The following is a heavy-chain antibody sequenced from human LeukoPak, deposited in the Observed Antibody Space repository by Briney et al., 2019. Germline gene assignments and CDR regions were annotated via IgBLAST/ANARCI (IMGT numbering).Heavy chain of an antibody. Sequence: PGGSLRLSCAASGFTFSSYAMSWVRQAPGKGLEWVSAISGSGGSTYYADSVKGRFTISRDNSKNTLYLQMNSLRAEDTAVYYCAKDSAPVVIVAGEFDYWGQGTLVTVSS. J-gene: IGHJ4*02. CDR1: GFTFSSYA. CDR2: ISGSGGST. V-gene: IGHV3-23*01. D-gene: IGHD5-12*01. CDR3: AKDSAPVVIVAGEFDY.